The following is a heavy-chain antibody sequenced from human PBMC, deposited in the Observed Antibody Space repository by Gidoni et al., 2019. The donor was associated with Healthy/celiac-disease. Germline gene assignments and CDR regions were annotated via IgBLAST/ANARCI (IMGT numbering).Heavy chain of an antibody. J-gene: IGHJ5*02. Sequence: VRLVESGGAFVQPGRSLRLSCAASCFTFSSYWMHWGRQAPGQGLVWVSRINSDGRSTSYADAVKGRFIISRDNAKITLYLQMNSLRAEDTSVYYCARDYYDSSSLAWFAP. CDR2: INSDGRST. V-gene: IGHV3-74*01. CDR3: ARDYYDSSSLAWFAP. D-gene: IGHD3-22*01. CDR1: CFTFSSYW.